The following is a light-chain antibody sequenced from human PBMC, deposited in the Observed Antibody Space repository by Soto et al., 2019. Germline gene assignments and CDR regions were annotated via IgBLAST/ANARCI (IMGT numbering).Light chain of an antibody. CDR2: GAS. CDR1: QSVNSN. V-gene: IGKV3-15*01. Sequence: EIVMTQSPATLSVSPGERATLSCRASQSVNSNLAWYQQRPGQAPRLLIYGASTRVTGVPARFSGSGSGTEFTLTLSSLQSEDFAVYYCQQYNNWTPRFTFGQGTTME. CDR3: QQYNNWTPRFT. J-gene: IGKJ2*01.